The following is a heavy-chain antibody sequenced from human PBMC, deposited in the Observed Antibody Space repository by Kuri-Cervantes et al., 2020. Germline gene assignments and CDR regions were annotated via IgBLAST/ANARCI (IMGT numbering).Heavy chain of an antibody. J-gene: IGHJ6*03. CDR1: GGSFSGYY. D-gene: IGHD3-22*01. Sequence: ESLKISCAVYGGSFSGYYWSWIRQPPVKGLEWIGEVNHSGSTNYNPSLQNRVAILVDTSKNQFSLKLSSVTAADTAVYYCARGLSSYDSSGYPNTYYYYMDVWGKGTTVTVSS. CDR2: VNHSGST. V-gene: IGHV4-34*01. CDR3: ARGLSSYDSSGYPNTYYYYMDV.